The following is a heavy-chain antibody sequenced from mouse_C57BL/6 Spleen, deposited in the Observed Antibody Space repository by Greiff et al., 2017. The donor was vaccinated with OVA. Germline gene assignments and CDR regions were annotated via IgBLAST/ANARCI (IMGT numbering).Heavy chain of an antibody. V-gene: IGHV5-6*01. J-gene: IGHJ3*01. CDR1: GFTFSSYG. CDR2: ISSGGSYT. D-gene: IGHD2-12*01. Sequence: EVQGVESGGDLVKPGGSLKLSCAASGFTFSSYGMSWVRQTPDKRLEWVATISSGGSYTYYPDSVKGRFTISRDNAKNTLYLQMSSLKSEDTAMYYCASLYNRGFAYWGQGTLVTVSA. CDR3: ASLYNRGFAY.